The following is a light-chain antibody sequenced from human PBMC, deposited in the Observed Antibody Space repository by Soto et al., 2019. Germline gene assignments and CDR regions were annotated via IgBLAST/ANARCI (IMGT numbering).Light chain of an antibody. CDR1: QSVNNY. Sequence: EIVLTQSPATLSLSPGERATLSCRASQSVNNYLAWYQQKPGQAPRLLIYDASSRATDIPARFSGSGSGTDFTPTISSLKPEDVATYYCHHRSNWPLTFGGGTKVEIK. V-gene: IGKV3-11*01. CDR2: DAS. CDR3: HHRSNWPLT. J-gene: IGKJ4*01.